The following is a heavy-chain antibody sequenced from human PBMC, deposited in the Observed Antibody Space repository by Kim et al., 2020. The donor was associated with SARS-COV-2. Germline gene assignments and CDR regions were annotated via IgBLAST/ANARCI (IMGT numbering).Heavy chain of an antibody. Sequence: SETLSLTCAVYGGSFSGYYWSWIRQPPGKGLEWIGEINHSGSTNYNPSLKSRVTISVDTSKNQFSLKLSSVTAADTAVYYCASIAVAGIAGGYWGQGTL. CDR2: INHSGST. J-gene: IGHJ4*02. V-gene: IGHV4-34*01. D-gene: IGHD6-19*01. CDR3: ASIAVAGIAGGY. CDR1: GGSFSGYY.